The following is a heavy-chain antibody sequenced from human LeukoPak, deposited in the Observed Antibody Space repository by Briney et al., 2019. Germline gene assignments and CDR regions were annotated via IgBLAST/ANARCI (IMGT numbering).Heavy chain of an antibody. CDR3: ARLGLSGPNFDY. D-gene: IGHD3-10*01. V-gene: IGHV6-1*01. CDR2: TCYRSKWYN. Sequence: SQTLSLTCAISGDNVSSNSDAWNWISQSPSRGLEWHGMTCYRSKWYNDYAVSVKRRITTNPDTSKNQFSLQLNSVTPEDTAVYYCARLGLSGPNFDYWGQGTLVTVSS. CDR1: GDNVSSNSDA. J-gene: IGHJ4*02.